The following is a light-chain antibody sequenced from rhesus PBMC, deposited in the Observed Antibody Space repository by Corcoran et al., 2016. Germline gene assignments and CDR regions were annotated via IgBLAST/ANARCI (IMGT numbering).Light chain of an antibody. CDR2: AAS. CDR3: QQHNSPPWT. Sequence: DIQMTQSPSSLSASVGDRVTITCRASQTISSYLAWYQQKPGKVPKLLIYAASSLESGVPSRFSGSGSGTEFTLTISSLQPEDFATYYCQQHNSPPWTFGQGTKVEIK. CDR1: QTISSY. J-gene: IGKJ1*01. V-gene: IGKV1-44*02.